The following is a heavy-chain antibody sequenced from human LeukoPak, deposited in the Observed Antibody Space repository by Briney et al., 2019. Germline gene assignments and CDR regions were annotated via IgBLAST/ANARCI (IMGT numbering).Heavy chain of an antibody. CDR3: ARAPVRITIFGVERYGMDV. V-gene: IGHV3-33*01. CDR2: IWYDGSNK. D-gene: IGHD3-3*01. J-gene: IGHJ6*02. Sequence: GGSLRLSCAAFGFTFSSYGMHWVRQAPGKGLEWVAVIWYDGSNKYYADSVKGRFTISRDNSKNTLYLQMNSLRAEDTAVYYCARAPVRITIFGVERYGMDVWGQGTTVTVSS. CDR1: GFTFSSYG.